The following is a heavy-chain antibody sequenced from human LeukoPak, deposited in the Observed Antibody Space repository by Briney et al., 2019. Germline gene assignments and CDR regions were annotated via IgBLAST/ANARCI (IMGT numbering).Heavy chain of an antibody. Sequence: ASVKVSCKASGYTFTSYDINWVRQATGQGLEWMGWISAYNGNTNYAQKLQGRVTMTTDTSTSTAYMELRSLRSDDTAVYYCARGYSGYYYYYMDVWGKGTTVTISS. CDR3: ARGYSGYYYYYMDV. J-gene: IGHJ6*03. CDR1: GYTFTSYD. V-gene: IGHV1-18*01. CDR2: ISAYNGNT. D-gene: IGHD2-15*01.